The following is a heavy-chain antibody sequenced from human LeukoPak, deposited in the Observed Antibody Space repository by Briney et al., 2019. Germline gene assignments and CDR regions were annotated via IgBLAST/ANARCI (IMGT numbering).Heavy chain of an antibody. CDR1: GGSISSGYNY. CDR3: AAPRSAFDI. CDR2: INHSGST. J-gene: IGHJ3*02. V-gene: IGHV4-39*07. Sequence: SETLSLTCTVSGGSISSGYNYWDWIRQPPGKGLEWIGEINHSGSTNYNPSLKSRVTISVDTSKKQFSLKLSPVTAADTAVYYCAAPRSAFDIWGQGTMVTVSS. D-gene: IGHD1-14*01.